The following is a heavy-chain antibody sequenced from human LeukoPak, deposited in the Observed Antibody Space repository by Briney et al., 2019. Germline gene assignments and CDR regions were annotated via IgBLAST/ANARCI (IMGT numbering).Heavy chain of an antibody. CDR3: ARERDSSGYYLIDY. Sequence: GGSLRLSCAASGFTFSTYGLNWVSQAPGKGLEWVSYISSRGDTIYYADSVKGRFTISRDSAKNSLYLQMNSLRAEDTAVYHCARERDSSGYYLIDYWGQGTLVTVCS. J-gene: IGHJ4*02. CDR2: ISSRGDTI. V-gene: IGHV3-48*03. D-gene: IGHD3-22*01. CDR1: GFTFSTYG.